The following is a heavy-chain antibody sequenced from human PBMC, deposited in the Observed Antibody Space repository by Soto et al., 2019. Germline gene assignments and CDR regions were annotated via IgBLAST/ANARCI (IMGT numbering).Heavy chain of an antibody. Sequence: QVQLVESGGGVVQPGRSLRLSCAASGFTFSSYGMHWVRQAPGKGLEWVAVIWYDGSNKYYADSVKGRFTISRDNSKNTLYLQMNSLRAEDTAVYYCAGARGWFLFDYWGQGTLVTVCS. J-gene: IGHJ4*02. CDR2: IWYDGSNK. CDR1: GFTFSSYG. CDR3: AGARGWFLFDY. D-gene: IGHD6-19*01. V-gene: IGHV3-33*01.